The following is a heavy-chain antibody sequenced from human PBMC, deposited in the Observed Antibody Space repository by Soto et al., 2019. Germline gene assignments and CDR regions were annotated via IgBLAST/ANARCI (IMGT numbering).Heavy chain of an antibody. V-gene: IGHV1-69*08. D-gene: IGHD5-12*01. CDR3: VRDSPIGSTYSGYDGIDY. CDR1: GVTFTNDI. CDR2: IIPLLDIA. Sequence: QVQLMQSGAEVKKPGSSVKVSCKASGVTFTNDIITWVRQAPGQGLEWMGRIIPLLDIANYAQKFQGRVTITADKSTSTAYMELNSLRSEDTAVYYCVRDSPIGSTYSGYDGIDYWGQGTLVTVSS. J-gene: IGHJ4*02.